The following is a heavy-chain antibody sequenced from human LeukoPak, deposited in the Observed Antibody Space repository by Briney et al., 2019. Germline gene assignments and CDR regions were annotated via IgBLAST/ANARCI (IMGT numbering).Heavy chain of an antibody. J-gene: IGHJ4*02. Sequence: GGSLRLSCAGSGFTFSSYWMRWVRQAPGKGLEWVANIKQDGSEKYYVDSVKGRFTISRDNAHNSLYLQMNSLGAEDTAVYYCARGSSGDSRYRHLDFWGQGTLVTVSS. V-gene: IGHV3-7*01. CDR3: ARGSSGDSRYRHLDF. D-gene: IGHD6-25*01. CDR2: IKQDGSEK. CDR1: GFTFSSYW.